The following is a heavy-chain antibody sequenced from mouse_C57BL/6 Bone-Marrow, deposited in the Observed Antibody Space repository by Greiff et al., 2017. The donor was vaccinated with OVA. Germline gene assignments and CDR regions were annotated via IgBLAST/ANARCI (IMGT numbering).Heavy chain of an antibody. CDR1: GFTFSSYG. J-gene: IGHJ3*01. V-gene: IGHV5-6*02. CDR2: ISSGGNYT. Sequence: EVKLMESGGDLVKPGGSLKLSCAASGFTFSSYGMSWVRQTPDKRLEWVATISSGGNYTYYPDSVKGRFTISRDNAKNTLYMQMSSLKSEDTDVNECERRRPGFAYWGQGTLVTVSA. CDR3: ERRRPGFAY.